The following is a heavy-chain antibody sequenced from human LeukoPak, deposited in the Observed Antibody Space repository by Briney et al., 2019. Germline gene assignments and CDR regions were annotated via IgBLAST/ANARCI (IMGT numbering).Heavy chain of an antibody. Sequence: PSETLSLTCAVYGGSFSGYYWSWIRQPPGKGLEWIGEINHSGSTNYNPSLKSRVTISVDTSKNQFSLKLSSVTAADTAVYYCARGRPMATIRRGGFDYWGQGTLVTVSS. CDR3: ARGRPMATIRRGGFDY. CDR1: GGSFSGYY. J-gene: IGHJ4*02. D-gene: IGHD5-24*01. CDR2: INHSGST. V-gene: IGHV4-34*01.